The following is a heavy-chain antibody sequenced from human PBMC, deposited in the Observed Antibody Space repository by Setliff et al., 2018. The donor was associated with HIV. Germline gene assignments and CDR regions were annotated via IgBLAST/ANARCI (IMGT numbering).Heavy chain of an antibody. Sequence: GGSVKVSCKASGYTFTGYYMHWVRQAPGQGLEWMGRINPNSGGTNYAQKFQGRVTMTRDTSISTAYMELSRLRSDDTAVYYCARGPRCTNGVCYYYFDYWGQGTLVTVSS. V-gene: IGHV1-2*06. CDR2: INPNSGGT. D-gene: IGHD2-8*01. CDR3: ARGPRCTNGVCYYYFDY. J-gene: IGHJ4*02. CDR1: GYTFTGYY.